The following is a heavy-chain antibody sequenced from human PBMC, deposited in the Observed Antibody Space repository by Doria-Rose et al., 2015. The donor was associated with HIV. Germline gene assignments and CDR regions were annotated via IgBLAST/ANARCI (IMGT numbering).Heavy chain of an antibody. Sequence: SGPVLVKPTETLTLTCTVSGVSLSSPGMGVSWIRQPPGKALEWLANIFSDDDRSYNTSLKSRLTISRRTSKSQVVLTMTDMDPVDTATYYCARIKSSRWYHKYYFDFWGQGTLVIVSA. V-gene: IGHV2-26*01. D-gene: IGHD6-13*01. CDR3: ARIKSSRWYHKYYFDF. CDR1: GVSLSSPGMG. CDR2: IFSDDDR. J-gene: IGHJ4*02.